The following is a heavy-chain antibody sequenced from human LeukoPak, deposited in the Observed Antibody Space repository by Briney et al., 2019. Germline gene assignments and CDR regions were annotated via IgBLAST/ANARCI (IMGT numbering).Heavy chain of an antibody. Sequence: PSETLSLTCSVSGGSISSSAYYWGWIRQPPGQGLEWIGSIYYSGNTYYNPSLKSRVTISVDKSKNQFSLKLSSVTAADTAVYYCARDLESYCSGGSCYYFDYWGQGTLVTVSS. CDR1: GGSISSSAYY. CDR2: IYYSGNT. CDR3: ARDLESYCSGGSCYYFDY. D-gene: IGHD2-15*01. J-gene: IGHJ4*02. V-gene: IGHV4-39*07.